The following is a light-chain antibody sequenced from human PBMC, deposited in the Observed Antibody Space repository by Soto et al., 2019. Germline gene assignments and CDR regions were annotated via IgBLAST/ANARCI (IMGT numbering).Light chain of an antibody. J-gene: IGKJ2*01. CDR2: AAS. Sequence: DILATQSTSSLSASVGDRVTISCRTSATVANYLNWYQYKPGKAPLILIYAASHLQSGVPSSFSGSGSYTEFTLAITGVQPEDFEIDYCRQSYTSSYTFG. V-gene: IGKV1-39*01. CDR3: RQSYTSSYT. CDR1: ATVANY.